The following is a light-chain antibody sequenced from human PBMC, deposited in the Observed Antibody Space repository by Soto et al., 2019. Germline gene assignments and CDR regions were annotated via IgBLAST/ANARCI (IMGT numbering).Light chain of an antibody. J-gene: IGLJ1*01. Sequence: QSVLTQPASVSGSPGQSITISCTGTSSDVGGYNYVSWYQQHPGKAPKLMIYDVSNRPSGVSNRVSGSKSGNTASLTISGLQAEDEAYYYGSSYTSSSTDVFVTGTKLTVL. CDR3: SSYTSSSTDV. V-gene: IGLV2-14*01. CDR2: DVS. CDR1: SSDVGGYNY.